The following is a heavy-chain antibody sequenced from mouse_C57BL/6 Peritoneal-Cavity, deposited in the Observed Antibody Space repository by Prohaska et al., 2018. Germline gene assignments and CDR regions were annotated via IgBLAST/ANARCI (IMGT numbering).Heavy chain of an antibody. Sequence: QVTLKESGPGILQPSQTLSLTCSFSGFSLSTFGMGVGWIRQPSGKGLEWLAHIWWDDDKYYHTALCSRLTISEDTSKNPVFLSIANVDTSDSATYYCALIGRGLNYYGSLDYWRQGTTLAVSS. J-gene: IGHJ2*01. CDR3: ALIGRGLNYYGSLDY. V-gene: IGHV8-8*01. CDR2: IWWDDDK. CDR1: GFSLSTFGMG. D-gene: IGHD1-1*01.